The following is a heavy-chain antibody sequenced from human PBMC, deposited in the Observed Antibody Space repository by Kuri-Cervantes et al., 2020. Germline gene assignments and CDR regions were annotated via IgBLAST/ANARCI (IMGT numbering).Heavy chain of an antibody. Sequence: GGSLRLSCAASGFTFSSYAMHWVRQAPGKGLEWLAVISYDGSNKYYADSVKGRFTISRDNSRNTLYLQMNSLRADDTAVYYCARSPKWYFDLWGRGTLVTVSS. CDR1: GFTFSSYA. J-gene: IGHJ2*01. CDR3: ARSPKWYFDL. CDR2: ISYDGSNK. V-gene: IGHV3-30*07.